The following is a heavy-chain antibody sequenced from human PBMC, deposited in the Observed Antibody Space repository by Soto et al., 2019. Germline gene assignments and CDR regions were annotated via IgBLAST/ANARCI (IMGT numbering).Heavy chain of an antibody. J-gene: IGHJ4*02. CDR2: IWYDGSNK. D-gene: IGHD4-17*01. Sequence: QVQLVESGGGVVQPGRSLRLSCAASGFTFSSYGMHWVRQAPGKGLEWVAVIWYDGSNKYYADSVKGRFTISRDNSKNTLYLQMNSLRAEDTAVYYCARAPYGGKGPFDYWGQGTLVTVSS. CDR3: ARAPYGGKGPFDY. CDR1: GFTFSSYG. V-gene: IGHV3-33*01.